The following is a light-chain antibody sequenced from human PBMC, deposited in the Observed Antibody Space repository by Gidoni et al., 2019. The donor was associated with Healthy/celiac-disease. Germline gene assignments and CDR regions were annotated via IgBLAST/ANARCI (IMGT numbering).Light chain of an antibody. CDR3: QQSYNTPTWT. CDR2: AAS. Sequence: IQLIPSQSSLSASAGDRVTITCRASQSISSYLNWYQQKPGKAPKLLIYAASSLQSGVPSRFSGSGSGTDFTLTISSLQPEDFATYYCQQSYNTPTWTFGQGTKVEIK. V-gene: IGKV1-39*01. CDR1: QSISSY. J-gene: IGKJ1*01.